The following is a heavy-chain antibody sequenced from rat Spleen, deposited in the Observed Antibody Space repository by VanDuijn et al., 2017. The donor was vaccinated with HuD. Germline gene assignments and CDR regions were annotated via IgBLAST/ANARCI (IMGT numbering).Heavy chain of an antibody. J-gene: IGHJ2*01. Sequence: EVQLVESDGGLVQPGRSLKLSCAASGFTFSSFPMAWVRQAPTRGLEWVATISTRGGITYYRDSVKGRFTISRDTAQNTLYLQMNSLRSEDTATYYCARGGFFRFWGQGVMVTVSS. CDR1: GFTFSSFP. CDR3: ARGGFFRF. V-gene: IGHV5-46*01. D-gene: IGHD1-6*01. CDR2: ISTRGGIT.